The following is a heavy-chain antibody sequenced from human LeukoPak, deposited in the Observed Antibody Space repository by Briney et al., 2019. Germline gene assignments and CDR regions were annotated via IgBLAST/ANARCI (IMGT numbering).Heavy chain of an antibody. CDR3: AKDPDSSGYYSNWFDS. Sequence: GGSLRLSCAASGFIFSSYAMSWVRQAPGKGLEWVSAISGSGSSTYYADPVKGQFTISRDISKNTLYLQMNSLRAEDTAVYYCAKDPDSSGYYSNWFDSWGQGTLVTVSS. V-gene: IGHV3-23*01. CDR1: GFIFSSYA. J-gene: IGHJ5*01. D-gene: IGHD3-22*01. CDR2: ISGSGSST.